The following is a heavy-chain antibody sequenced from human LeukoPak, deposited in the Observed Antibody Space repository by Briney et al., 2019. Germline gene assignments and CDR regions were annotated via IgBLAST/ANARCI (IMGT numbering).Heavy chain of an antibody. J-gene: IGHJ5*02. CDR1: GGSISSSSCY. Sequence: PSETLSLTCTVSGGSISSSSCYWGWIRQPPGKGLEWIGSIYYSGSTYYNPSLKSRVTISVDTSKNQFSLKLSSVTAADTAVYYCARPAYYDFWSGPSGGFDPWGQGTLVTVSS. D-gene: IGHD3-3*01. V-gene: IGHV4-39*01. CDR2: IYYSGST. CDR3: ARPAYYDFWSGPSGGFDP.